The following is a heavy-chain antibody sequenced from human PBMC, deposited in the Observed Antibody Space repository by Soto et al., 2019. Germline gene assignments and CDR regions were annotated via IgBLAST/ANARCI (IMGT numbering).Heavy chain of an antibody. CDR1: GVSIGTYF. CDR3: ARIFPGRTHIPPGQFDY. J-gene: IGHJ4*02. D-gene: IGHD2-21*01. V-gene: IGHV4-59*08. CDR2: VYHTGSA. Sequence: QVQLQESGPGLVKPSETLSLTCTVSGVSIGTYFWSWIRQPPGKGLEWIGYVYHTGSASYNASLRGRVFMSVDVSKRRFTLQLTSVTAADTALYYCARIFPGRTHIPPGQFDYWGQGILVTVSS.